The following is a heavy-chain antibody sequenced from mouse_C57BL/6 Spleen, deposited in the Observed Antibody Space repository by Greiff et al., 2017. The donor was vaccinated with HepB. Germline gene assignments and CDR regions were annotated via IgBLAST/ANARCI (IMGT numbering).Heavy chain of an antibody. V-gene: IGHV1-82*01. CDR3: ARSSRQPLYYFDY. J-gene: IGHJ2*01. Sequence: VQLQQSGPELVKPGASVKISCKASGYAFSSSWMNWVKQRPGKGLEWIGRIYPGDGDTNYNGKFKGKATLTADKSSSTAYMQRSSLTSEDSAVYFCARSSRQPLYYFDYWGQGTTLTVSS. CDR2: IYPGDGDT. D-gene: IGHD3-2*01. CDR1: GYAFSSSW.